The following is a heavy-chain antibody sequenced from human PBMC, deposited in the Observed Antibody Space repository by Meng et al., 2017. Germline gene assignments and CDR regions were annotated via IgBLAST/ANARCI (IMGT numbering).Heavy chain of an antibody. J-gene: IGHJ4*02. V-gene: IGHV1-2*05. D-gene: IGHD6-25*01. Sequence: QVQLVQSGAEVKKPGASVKVSCKASGYTFTGYYMHWVRQAPGQGLEWMGRINPKSGDTHYAQKFQARVTMTGDTSISTAYMELSGLRSDDTVMYYCARDEDISAAGKLFGDYWGQGTLVTVSS. CDR3: ARDEDISAAGKLFGDY. CDR1: GYTFTGYY. CDR2: INPKSGDT.